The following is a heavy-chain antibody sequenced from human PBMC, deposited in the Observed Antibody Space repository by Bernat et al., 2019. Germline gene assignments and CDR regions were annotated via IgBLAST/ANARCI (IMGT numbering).Heavy chain of an antibody. CDR2: INGSGSLI. CDR1: GFTFSIYS. D-gene: IGHD3-3*01. Sequence: EVQLVESGGDLVQPGGSLRLSCAASGFTFSIYSMNWVRQAPGKGLVWVSYINGSGSLIYYADSVKGRFTISRDNAKNSLFLQMNSLRAEDTAVYYCARLTRGQILGNWGQGTLVTVSS. CDR3: ARLTRGQILGN. J-gene: IGHJ4*02. V-gene: IGHV3-48*01.